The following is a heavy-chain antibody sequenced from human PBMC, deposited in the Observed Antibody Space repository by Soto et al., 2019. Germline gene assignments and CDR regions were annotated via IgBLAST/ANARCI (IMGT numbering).Heavy chain of an antibody. J-gene: IGHJ6*02. CDR2: MNPNSGNT. CDR3: ARGRIVVVTADGMDV. CDR1: GYTFHTYG. Sequence: ASVKVSCKASGYTFHTYGITWVRQAPGQGLEWMGWMNPNSGNTGYAQKFQGRVTMTRNTSISTAYMELSSLRSEDTAVYYCARGRIVVVTADGMDVWGQGTTVTVSS. V-gene: IGHV1-8*02. D-gene: IGHD2-21*02.